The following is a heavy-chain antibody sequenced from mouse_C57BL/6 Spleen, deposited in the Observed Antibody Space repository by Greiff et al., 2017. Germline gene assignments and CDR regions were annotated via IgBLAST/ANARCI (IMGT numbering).Heavy chain of an antibody. V-gene: IGHV1-52*01. D-gene: IGHD3-2*02. CDR3: SRGDSSGYLYYFDY. CDR2: IDPSDSET. CDR1: GYTFTSYW. Sequence: QVQLQQPGAELVRPGSSVKLSCKASGYTFTSYWMHLVKPRPIQGLAWIGNIDPSDSETHYNQKFKDKATLTVDQSSSTAYMQLSSLTSEDSAVYDCSRGDSSGYLYYFDYGGQGTTLTGSS. J-gene: IGHJ2*01.